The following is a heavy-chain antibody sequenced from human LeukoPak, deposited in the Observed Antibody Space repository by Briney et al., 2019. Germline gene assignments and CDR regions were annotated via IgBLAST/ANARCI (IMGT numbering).Heavy chain of an antibody. J-gene: IGHJ4*02. CDR2: IYTSGST. CDR3: AREAVEPAAIFDY. D-gene: IGHD2-2*01. Sequence: SETLSLTCTVSGGSISSGRYYWSWIRQPAGKGLEWIGRIYTSGSTNYNPSLKSRVTISVDTSKNQFSLKLSSVTAADTAVYYCAREAVEPAAIFDYWGQGTLVTVSS. CDR1: GGSISSGRYY. V-gene: IGHV4-61*02.